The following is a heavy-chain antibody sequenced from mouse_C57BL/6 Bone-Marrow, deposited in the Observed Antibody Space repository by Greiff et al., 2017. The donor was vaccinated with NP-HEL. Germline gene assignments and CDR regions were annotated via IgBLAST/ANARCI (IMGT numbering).Heavy chain of an antibody. J-gene: IGHJ3*01. Sequence: EVMLVESGGGLVQPGGSLKLSCAASGFTFSDYGMAWVRQAPRKGPEWVAFISNLAYSIYYADTVTGRFTISRENAKNTLYLEMSSLRSEDTAMYYCARHDYIRFAYWGQGTLVTVSA. CDR2: ISNLAYSI. CDR1: GFTFSDYG. D-gene: IGHD1-3*01. CDR3: ARHDYIRFAY. V-gene: IGHV5-15*04.